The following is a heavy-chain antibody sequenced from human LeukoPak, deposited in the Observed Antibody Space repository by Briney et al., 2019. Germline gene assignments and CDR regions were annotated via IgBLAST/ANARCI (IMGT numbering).Heavy chain of an antibody. J-gene: IGHJ4*02. D-gene: IGHD4-11*01. CDR3: ARRTTVSYREFDY. V-gene: IGHV3-21*05. Sequence: GGSLRLSCAASGFTFWSYEMNWVRHAPGKGLECVLYICSSSCYIYYADSVKGQFTISRDNAKNSLYVQMNSLRAEDTAVYYCARRTTVSYREFDYWGQGTLVTVSS. CDR1: GFTFWSYE. CDR2: ICSSSCYI.